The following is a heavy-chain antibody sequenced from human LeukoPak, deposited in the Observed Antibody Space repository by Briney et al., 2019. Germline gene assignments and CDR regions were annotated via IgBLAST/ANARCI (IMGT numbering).Heavy chain of an antibody. J-gene: IGHJ3*02. Sequence: ASVKVSCKASGYTFTGYYMHWVRQAPGQGLEWMGWISAYNGNTNYAQKLQGRVTMTTDTSTSTAYMELRSLRSDDTAVYYCASSSSSWHSAFDIWGQGTMVTVSS. CDR1: GYTFTGYY. D-gene: IGHD6-13*01. CDR2: ISAYNGNT. V-gene: IGHV1-18*04. CDR3: ASSSSSWHSAFDI.